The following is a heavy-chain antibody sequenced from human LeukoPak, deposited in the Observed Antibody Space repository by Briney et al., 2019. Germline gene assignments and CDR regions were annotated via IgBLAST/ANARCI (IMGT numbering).Heavy chain of an antibody. J-gene: IGHJ4*02. CDR2: IYYNDST. V-gene: IGHV4-59*01. Sequence: PAGTLSLSCTASGGTFSTYYRSWVRQAAGKGLEWIGYIYYNDSTNYSPSVKSRVTISADTSKNQYSLKLRSVTAADTAVYYCARGRWLVNYWGQGTLVTVPS. D-gene: IGHD6-19*01. CDR1: GGTFSTYY. CDR3: ARGRWLVNY.